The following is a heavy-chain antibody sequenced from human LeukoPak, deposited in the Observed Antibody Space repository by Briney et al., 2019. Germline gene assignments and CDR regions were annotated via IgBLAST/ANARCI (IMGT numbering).Heavy chain of an antibody. CDR3: ADFGVVTHWFDP. J-gene: IGHJ5*02. CDR2: FDPESGER. V-gene: IGHV1-24*01. D-gene: IGHD3-3*01. Sequence: ASVMVSCTVSGFAFTEMSIHWVRQTPRKGLEWMGGFDPESGERVYAQSFRGRVTLSEDTSTDTAYMELSSLTSEDTAVYYCADFGVVTHWFDPWGQGTLVTVSS. CDR1: GFAFTEMS.